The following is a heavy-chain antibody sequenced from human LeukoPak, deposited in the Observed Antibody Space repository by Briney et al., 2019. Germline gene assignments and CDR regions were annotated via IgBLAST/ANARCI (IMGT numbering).Heavy chain of an antibody. CDR3: ARGAVGATFDY. D-gene: IGHD1-26*01. CDR1: GGSISSGGYY. J-gene: IGHJ4*02. CDR2: IYYSGST. Sequence: PSETLSLTCTVSGGSISSGGYYWSWIRQHPGKGLEWIGYIYYSGSTYYNPSLKSRVTISVDTSKNQFSLKLSTVTAADTAVYYCARGAVGATFDYWGQGTLVTVSS. V-gene: IGHV4-31*03.